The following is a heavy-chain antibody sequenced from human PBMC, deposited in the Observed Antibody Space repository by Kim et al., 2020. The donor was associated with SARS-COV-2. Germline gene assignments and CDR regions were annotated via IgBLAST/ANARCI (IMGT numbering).Heavy chain of an antibody. J-gene: IGHJ4*01. CDR2: INHSGST. CDR1: GGSFSGYY. Sequence: SETLSLTCAVYGGSFSGYYWSWIRQPPGKGLEWIGEINHSGSTNYNPSLKSRVTISVDTSKNQFSLKLSSVTAADTAVYYCARGFRGAMIVPKGWGYYF. D-gene: IGHD3-22*01. V-gene: IGHV4-34*01. CDR3: ARGFRGAMIVPKGWGYYF.